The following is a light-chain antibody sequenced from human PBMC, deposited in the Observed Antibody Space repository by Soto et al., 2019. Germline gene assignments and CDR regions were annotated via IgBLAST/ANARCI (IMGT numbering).Light chain of an antibody. CDR2: DGS. V-gene: IGKV1-33*01. CDR3: QHYASFPLS. Sequence: DIQMTQSPSSLSASVGDRVTITCRASQDIANYVNWYQQKPGKAPKLLIYDGSNLETGVPARFSATVSGTDFTFTISSLQPEDIATYFCQHYASFPLSFGGGTKVEIK. J-gene: IGKJ4*01. CDR1: QDIANY.